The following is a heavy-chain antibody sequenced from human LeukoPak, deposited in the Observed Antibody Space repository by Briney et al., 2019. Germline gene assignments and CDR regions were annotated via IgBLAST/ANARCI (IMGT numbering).Heavy chain of an antibody. CDR2: ISSSSSYI. CDR1: GFIFSSYW. Sequence: GGSLRLSCAASGFIFSSYWMHWVRHAPGKGLAWVSSISSSSSYIYYADSVKGRFTISIDNAKNSLYLQMNGLRAEDTAVYYCAIRGSPMVRNYWGQGTLVTVSS. J-gene: IGHJ4*02. V-gene: IGHV3-21*06. D-gene: IGHD3-10*01. CDR3: AIRGSPMVRNY.